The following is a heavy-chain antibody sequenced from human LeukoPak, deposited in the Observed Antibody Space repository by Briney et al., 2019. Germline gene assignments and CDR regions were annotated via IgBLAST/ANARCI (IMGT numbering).Heavy chain of an antibody. Sequence: SETLSLTCTVSGGSINSYYWSWIRQPPGKGLEWIGYIYYSGSTKYNPSLKSRVTISVDTSKNQFSLRLSSVTAADTAVYYCARGGPGVVAAGADYWGQGTLVTVSS. CDR2: IYYSGST. D-gene: IGHD2-15*01. V-gene: IGHV4-59*01. CDR1: GGSINSYY. CDR3: ARGGPGVVAAGADY. J-gene: IGHJ4*02.